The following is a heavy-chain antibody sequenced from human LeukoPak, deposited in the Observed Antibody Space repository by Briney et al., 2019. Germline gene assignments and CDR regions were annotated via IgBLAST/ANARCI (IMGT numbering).Heavy chain of an antibody. Sequence: GGSLRLSCAASGFTFNNYGMHWVRQAPGKGLEWVVVISHDGSNNNYADSVKGRFTISRDNSKNTLYLQMNSLRAEDTAVYYCAREGSSWYGVDYWGQGTLVTVSS. CDR3: AREGSSWYGVDY. V-gene: IGHV3-30*03. J-gene: IGHJ4*02. CDR1: GFTFNNYG. CDR2: ISHDGSNN. D-gene: IGHD6-13*01.